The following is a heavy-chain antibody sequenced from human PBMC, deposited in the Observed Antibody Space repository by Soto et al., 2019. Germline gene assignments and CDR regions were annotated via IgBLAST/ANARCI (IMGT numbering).Heavy chain of an antibody. CDR1: GFTFRSYW. J-gene: IGHJ4*02. Sequence: EVQLVESGGGLVQPGGSLRLSCAASGFTFRSYWMHWVRQTPGKGLVWVSRINSDGSSTRYADSVKGRFTISRDNAKNTLYLQINSLRAEDTAVYYCANGGYYGSGSFDYWGQGTLVTVSS. CDR2: INSDGSST. D-gene: IGHD3-10*01. CDR3: ANGGYYGSGSFDY. V-gene: IGHV3-74*01.